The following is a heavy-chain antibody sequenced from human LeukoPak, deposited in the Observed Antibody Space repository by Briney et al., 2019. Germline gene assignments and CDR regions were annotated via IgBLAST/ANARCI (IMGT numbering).Heavy chain of an antibody. V-gene: IGHV4-59*13. J-gene: IGHJ4*02. D-gene: IGHD2-15*01. CDR1: GGSISSYY. CDR3: ARRWGYLDY. CDR2: FYYSGST. Sequence: KPSETLSLTCTVSGGSISSYYWSWIRQPPGKGLEWINYFYYSGSTDYNSSLKSRVTISVDTSKNHLSLKLSSVTAADTAVYYCARRWGYLDYWGQGTLVTVSS.